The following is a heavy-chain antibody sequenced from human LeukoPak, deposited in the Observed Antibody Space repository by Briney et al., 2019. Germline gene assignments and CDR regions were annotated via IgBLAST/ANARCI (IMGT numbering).Heavy chain of an antibody. D-gene: IGHD3-22*01. Sequence: PGGSLRLSCAASGFTFSSYGMHWARQAPGKGLEWVSGISGSGDNTYYADSVKGRFTISRDNSKSTLYVQVNSLGTEDTAAYYCAKGSYYDSSGSFYFDYWGQGTLVTVSS. J-gene: IGHJ4*02. CDR3: AKGSYYDSSGSFYFDY. CDR1: GFTFSSYG. CDR2: ISGSGDNT. V-gene: IGHV3-23*01.